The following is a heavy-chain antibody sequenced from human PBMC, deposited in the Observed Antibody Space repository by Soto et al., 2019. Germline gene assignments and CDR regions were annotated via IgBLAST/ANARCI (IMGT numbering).Heavy chain of an antibody. J-gene: IGHJ5*02. CDR2: INHSGST. V-gene: IGHV4-34*01. CDR3: ARSGSAVAGLDP. D-gene: IGHD6-19*01. Sequence: SETLSLTCAVYGGSFSGYYWSWIRQPPGKGLEWIGEINHSGSTNNNPSHKIRVTLSIDTSKNQFSLKLSSVTAADTAVYYCARSGSAVAGLDPWGQGTLVTVSS. CDR1: GGSFSGYY.